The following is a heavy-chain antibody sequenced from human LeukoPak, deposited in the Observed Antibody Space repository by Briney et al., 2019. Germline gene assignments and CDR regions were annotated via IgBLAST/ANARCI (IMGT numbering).Heavy chain of an antibody. Sequence: NSSATLSLTCTVSGDSISSGNFYWGWIRQPPGKELQWIGSIYYNGITHYNPSLESRVTISADTSTNEFSLKLRSVTAADTAMYYCARDHGDFVRHDWGQGTLVAVSS. J-gene: IGHJ4*02. CDR3: ARDHGDFVRHD. CDR1: GDSISSGNFY. CDR2: IYYNGIT. V-gene: IGHV4-39*01. D-gene: IGHD4-17*01.